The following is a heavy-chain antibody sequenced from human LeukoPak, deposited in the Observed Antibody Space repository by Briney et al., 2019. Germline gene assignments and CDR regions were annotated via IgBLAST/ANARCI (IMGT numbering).Heavy chain of an antibody. CDR3: ARDPGPWYSSSYHPDY. D-gene: IGHD6-6*01. CDR2: ISSSGSTI. J-gene: IGHJ4*02. V-gene: IGHV3-11*04. Sequence: AGGSLRLSCAASGFTFSDYYMSWIRQAPGKGLEWVSYISSSGSTIYYADSVKGRFTISRDNAKNSLYLQMNSLRAEDTAVYYCARDPGPWYSSSYHPDYWGQGTLVTVSS. CDR1: GFTFSDYY.